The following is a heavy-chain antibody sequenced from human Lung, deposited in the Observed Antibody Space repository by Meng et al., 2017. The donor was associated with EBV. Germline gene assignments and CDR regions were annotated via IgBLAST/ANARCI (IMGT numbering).Heavy chain of an antibody. D-gene: IGHD3-10*01. J-gene: IGHJ5*02. CDR2: IYTSGST. CDR3: ARDHSVWGFGELTPFYDP. V-gene: IGHV4-4*07. Sequence: PLQESGPGQVKPSETLPLTCTVSGGSISSDYGSWIRQPAGKGLEWIGRIYTSGSTNYNPSLKSRVTMSVDTSKNQFSLKLSSVTAADTAVYYCARDHSVWGFGELTPFYDPWGQGTLVTVSS. CDR1: GGSISSDY.